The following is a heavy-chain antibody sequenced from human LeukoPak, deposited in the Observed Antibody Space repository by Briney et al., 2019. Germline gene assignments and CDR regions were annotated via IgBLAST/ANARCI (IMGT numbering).Heavy chain of an antibody. Sequence: SETLSLTCAVYGGSFSGYYWSWIRQPPGKGLEWIGEINHSGSTNYNPSLKSRVTISVDTSKSQFSLKLSSVTAADTAVYYCARGGQWLVQTGLVWFDPWGQGTLVTVSS. CDR3: ARGGQWLVQTGLVWFDP. J-gene: IGHJ5*02. CDR1: GGSFSGYY. CDR2: INHSGST. D-gene: IGHD6-19*01. V-gene: IGHV4-34*01.